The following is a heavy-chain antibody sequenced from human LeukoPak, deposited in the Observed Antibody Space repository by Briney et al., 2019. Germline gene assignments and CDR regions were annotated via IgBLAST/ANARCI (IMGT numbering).Heavy chain of an antibody. CDR1: GGSFSIDA. J-gene: IGHJ3*02. D-gene: IGHD6-19*01. CDR2: ISSKVGST. CDR3: ARAGSLYSSGWYLDEDAFDI. V-gene: IGHV3-64*01. Sequence: PGGCLRLSCVAPGGSFSIDAMHWVRQGPREGVGYVSAISSKVGSTYYANSVKGRFNISRDNSKNTLYLQMGSLRAEDMAVYYCARAGSLYSSGWYLDEDAFDIWGQGTMVTVSS.